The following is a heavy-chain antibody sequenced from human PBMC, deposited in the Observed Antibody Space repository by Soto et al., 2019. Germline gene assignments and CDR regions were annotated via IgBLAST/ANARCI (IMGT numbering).Heavy chain of an antibody. J-gene: IGHJ4*02. Sequence: PGESRRRPWAAAGFMFSSYVMSWVRHAPGKGLRWVAAIHRSGGSRHYAESVRGRFTISRDNSRYTLYLQMNSLRAEDTAVYYCAKDPSTGSPDCWGQGALVTVAS. CDR3: AKDPSTGSPDC. CDR2: IHRSGGSR. CDR1: GFMFSSYV. D-gene: IGHD3-9*01. V-gene: IGHV3-23*01.